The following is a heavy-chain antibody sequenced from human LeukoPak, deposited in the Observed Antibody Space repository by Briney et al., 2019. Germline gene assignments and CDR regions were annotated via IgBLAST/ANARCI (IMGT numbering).Heavy chain of an antibody. CDR3: ARIQYYYYYYMDV. CDR1: GFIFSSYG. CDR2: IRYDGSNK. V-gene: IGHV3-30*02. J-gene: IGHJ6*03. Sequence: PGGSLRLSCAASGFIFSSYGMHWVRQAPGKGLEWVAFIRYDGSNKYYADSVKGRFTISRDNSKNTLYLQMNSLRAEDTAVYYCARIQYYYYYYMDVWGKGTTVTISS.